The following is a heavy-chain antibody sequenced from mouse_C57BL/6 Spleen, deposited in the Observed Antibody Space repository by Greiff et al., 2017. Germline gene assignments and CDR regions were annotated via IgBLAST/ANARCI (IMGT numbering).Heavy chain of an antibody. CDR1: GYTFTSYS. D-gene: IGHD4-1*02. J-gene: IGHJ1*03. CDR2: INPCGGYT. CDR3: ASQLRSYWYFDV. V-gene: IGHV1-4*01. Sequence: QVTLQVPGAELARPGASVKLSCKASGYTFTSYSMHWVKQRPGQGLEWIGYINPCGGYTKYNQKFKDKATLTVDKSSSTAYVQLSSLTSTDSAVYDCASQLRSYWYFDVWGTGTTVTVSS.